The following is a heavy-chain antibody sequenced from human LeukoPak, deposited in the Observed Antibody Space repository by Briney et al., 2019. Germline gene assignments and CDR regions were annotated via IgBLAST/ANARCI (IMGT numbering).Heavy chain of an antibody. CDR3: ASRGYCSGGSCPPPYYYYYMDV. D-gene: IGHD2-15*01. V-gene: IGHV7-4-1*02. J-gene: IGHJ6*03. CDR2: INTNTGNP. Sequence: ASVKVSCKASGGTFSSYAISWVRQAPGQGLEWMGWINTNTGNPTYAQGFTGRFVFSLDTSVSTAYLQISSLKAEDTAVYYCASRGYCSGGSCPPPYYYYYMDVWGKGTTVTVSS. CDR1: GGTFSSYA.